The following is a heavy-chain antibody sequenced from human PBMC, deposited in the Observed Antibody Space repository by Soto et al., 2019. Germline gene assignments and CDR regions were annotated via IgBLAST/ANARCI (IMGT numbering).Heavy chain of an antibody. CDR1: GDSVSSNSAA. CDR3: ARVYIVVVPAAKQHDYYGMDV. V-gene: IGHV6-1*01. CDR2: TYYRSKWYN. J-gene: IGHJ6*02. Sequence: SQTLSLTCAISGDSVSSNSAAWNWIRQSPSRGLEWLGRTYYRSKWYNDYAVSVKSRITINPDTSKNQFSLQLNSVTPEDTAVYYRARVYIVVVPAAKQHDYYGMDVWGQGTTVTAP. D-gene: IGHD2-2*01.